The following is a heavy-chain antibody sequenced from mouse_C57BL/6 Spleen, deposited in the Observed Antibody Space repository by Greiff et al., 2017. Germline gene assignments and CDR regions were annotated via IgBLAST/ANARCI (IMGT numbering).Heavy chain of an antibody. Sequence: QVQLQQSGPELVKPGASVKISCKASGYAFSSSWMNWVKQRPGKGLEWIGRIYPGDGDTNYNGKFKGKATLTADKSSSTAYMQLSSLTSADSAVXFCARSLGPWFAYWGQGTLVTVSA. D-gene: IGHD4-1*01. CDR1: GYAFSSSW. CDR2: IYPGDGDT. CDR3: ARSLGPWFAY. V-gene: IGHV1-82*01. J-gene: IGHJ3*01.